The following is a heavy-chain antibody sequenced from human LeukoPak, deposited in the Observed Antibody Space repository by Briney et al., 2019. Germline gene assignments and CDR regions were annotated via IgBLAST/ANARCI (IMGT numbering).Heavy chain of an antibody. Sequence: PGRSLRLSCAASGFTFSSYGMHWVRQAPGKGLEWVAVISYDGSNKYYADSVKGRFTISRDNSKNTLYLQMNSLTVDDTAVYYCARLGMAGTSNWFDPWGQGALVTVSS. CDR2: ISYDGSNK. CDR1: GFTFSSYG. J-gene: IGHJ5*02. CDR3: ARLGMAGTSNWFDP. D-gene: IGHD6-19*01. V-gene: IGHV3-30*03.